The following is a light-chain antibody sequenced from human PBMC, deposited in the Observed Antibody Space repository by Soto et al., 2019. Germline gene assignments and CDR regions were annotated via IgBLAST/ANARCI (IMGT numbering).Light chain of an antibody. J-gene: IGKJ4*01. CDR1: QSITGN. CDR3: QQYGRSPLT. Sequence: EIVMTQSPATLSVSPGERATLSCRASQSITGNLTWYQQKPGQAPRLLIYDASTRATGIPARFSGSGSGTEFTLTISSLQSEDFAVYYCQQYGRSPLTFGGGTKVDIK. V-gene: IGKV3-15*01. CDR2: DAS.